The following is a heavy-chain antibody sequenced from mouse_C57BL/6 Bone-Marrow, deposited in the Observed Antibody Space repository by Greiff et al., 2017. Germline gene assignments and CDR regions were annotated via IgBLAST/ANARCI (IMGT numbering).Heavy chain of an antibody. J-gene: IGHJ3*01. CDR3: ARPDDYAWFAY. CDR1: GFTFSDYG. V-gene: IGHV5-17*01. D-gene: IGHD2-4*01. Sequence: EVNVVESGGGLVKPGGSLKLSCAASGFTFSDYGMHWVRQAPEMGLEWVAYISSGSSTIYSADTVKGRFTISRDNAKNTLFLQMTSLRSEDTAMYYCARPDDYAWFAYWGQGTLVTVSA. CDR2: ISSGSSTI.